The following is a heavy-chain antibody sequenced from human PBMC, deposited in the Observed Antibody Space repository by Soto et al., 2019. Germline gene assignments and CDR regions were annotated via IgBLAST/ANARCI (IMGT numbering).Heavy chain of an antibody. CDR1: GGTFSSYA. CDR2: IIPIFGTA. J-gene: IGHJ6*02. V-gene: IGHV1-69*01. Sequence: SVKVSCTASGGTFSSYAISWVRQAPGQGLEWMGGIIPIFGTANYAQKFQGRVTITADESTSTAYMELSSLRSEDTAVYYCARVIVVVPAAIGNYYYYGMDVWGQGTTVTVSS. CDR3: ARVIVVVPAAIGNYYYYGMDV. D-gene: IGHD2-2*01.